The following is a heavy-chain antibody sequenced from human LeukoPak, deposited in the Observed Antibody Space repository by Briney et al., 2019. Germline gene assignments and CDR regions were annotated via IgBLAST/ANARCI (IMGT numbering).Heavy chain of an antibody. CDR2: IIPIFGTA. CDR3: ARDKVGAIYD. V-gene: IGHV1-69*05. J-gene: IGHJ4*02. Sequence: SVKVSCKASGYTFTGYYMHWVRQAPGQGLEWMGGIIPIFGTANYAQKFQGRVTITTDESTSTAYMELSSLRSEDTAVYYCARDKVGAIYDWGQGTLVTVSS. CDR1: GYTFTGYY. D-gene: IGHD1-26*01.